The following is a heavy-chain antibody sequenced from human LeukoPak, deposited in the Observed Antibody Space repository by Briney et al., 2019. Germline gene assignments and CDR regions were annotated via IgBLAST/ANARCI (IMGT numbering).Heavy chain of an antibody. CDR2: ISGSGGST. J-gene: IGHJ3*02. CDR1: GFTFSSYA. Sequence: GGSLRLSCAASGFTFSSYAMSWVRQAPGKGLEWVSAISGSGGSTYYADSVKGRFTISRDNSKNTLYLQMNSLRAEDTAVYYCAKPTTYYYDSSRAGDAFDIWGQGTMVTVSS. CDR3: AKPTTYYYDSSRAGDAFDI. V-gene: IGHV3-23*01. D-gene: IGHD3-22*01.